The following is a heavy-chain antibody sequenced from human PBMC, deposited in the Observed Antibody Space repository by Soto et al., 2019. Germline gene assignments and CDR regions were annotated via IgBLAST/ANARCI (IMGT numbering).Heavy chain of an antibody. CDR2: IKQDGSEK. CDR1: GFTVSIYW. D-gene: IGHD3-10*01. Sequence: GGSLRLSCAASGFTVSIYWMSWVRQAPGKGLEWVANIKQDGSEKYYVDSVKGRFTISRDNAKNSLYLQMNSLRAEDTAVYYCASSSSRLLWYGEQAAAFDYWGQGA. J-gene: IGHJ4*02. V-gene: IGHV3-7*01. CDR3: ASSSSRLLWYGEQAAAFDY.